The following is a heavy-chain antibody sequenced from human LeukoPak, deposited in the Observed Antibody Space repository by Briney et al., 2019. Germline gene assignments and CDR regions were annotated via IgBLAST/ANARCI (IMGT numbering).Heavy chain of an antibody. CDR3: ARQQGQQLVSGWFDP. V-gene: IGHV4-59*01. CDR1: GGSISSYY. CDR2: IYYRGST. D-gene: IGHD6-13*01. Sequence: SETLSLTCTVSGGSISSYYWSWIRQPPGKGLEWIGYIYYRGSTKYNPSLKSRVTISVDKSKNQFSLKLSSVTAADTAVYYCARQQGQQLVSGWFDPWGQGTLVTVSS. J-gene: IGHJ5*02.